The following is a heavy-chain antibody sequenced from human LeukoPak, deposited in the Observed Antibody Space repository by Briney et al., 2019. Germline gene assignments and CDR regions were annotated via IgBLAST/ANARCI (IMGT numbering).Heavy chain of an antibody. CDR2: IYYSGST. CDR1: GGSISSYY. V-gene: IGHV4-59*01. CDR3: ARGTTDIYY. Sequence: SETLSPTCTVSGGSISSYYWSWIRQPPGKGLEWIGYIYYSGSTNYNPSLKSRVTISVDTSKNQFSLKLSSVTAADTAVYYCARGTTDIYYWGQGTLVTVSS. D-gene: IGHD4-17*01. J-gene: IGHJ4*02.